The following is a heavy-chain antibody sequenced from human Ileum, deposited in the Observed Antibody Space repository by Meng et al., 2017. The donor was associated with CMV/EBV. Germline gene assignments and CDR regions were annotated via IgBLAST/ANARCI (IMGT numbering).Heavy chain of an antibody. CDR2: IYYSGST. CDR3: ARAPYDFWSGYNYYFDY. V-gene: IGHV4-39*07. CDR1: GGSISSSSYY. D-gene: IGHD3-3*01. J-gene: IGHJ4*02. Sequence: SETLSLTCTVSGGSISSSSYYWGWIRQPPGKGLEWIGSIYYSGSTYYNPSLKSRVTISVDTSKNQFSLKLSSVTAADTAVYYCARAPYDFWSGYNYYFDYWGRGTLVTVSS.